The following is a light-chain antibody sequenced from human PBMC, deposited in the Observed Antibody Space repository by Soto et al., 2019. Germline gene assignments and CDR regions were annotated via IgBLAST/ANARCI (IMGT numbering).Light chain of an antibody. J-gene: IGLJ2*01. V-gene: IGLV1-51*01. CDR2: DNN. Sequence: QSVLTQSPSVSAAPGQKVTISCSGSSSNIGNNYVSWYQQLPGTAPKLLIYDNNKRPSGIPDRFSGSKSGTSGTLDITGLQTGDEADYYCQSFDSSRIGLLFGGGTKLTVL. CDR1: SSNIGNNY. CDR3: QSFDSSRIGLL.